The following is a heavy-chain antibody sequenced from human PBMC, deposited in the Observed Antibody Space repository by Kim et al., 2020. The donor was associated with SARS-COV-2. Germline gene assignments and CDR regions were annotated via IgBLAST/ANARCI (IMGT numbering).Heavy chain of an antibody. CDR2: AYQNGET. V-gene: IGHV4-4*02. J-gene: IGHJ5*01. Sequence: SETLSLTCAVSGDSISSNYWWTWVRQSPGKGLEWIGEAYQNGETYYNPSLKRRVAMSLDKSKNQFSLKFSSVTAADSAIYYCARVPGVCSASSFYLSSWG. CDR3: ARVPGVCSASSFYLSS. CDR1: GDSISSNYW. D-gene: IGHD2-2*01.